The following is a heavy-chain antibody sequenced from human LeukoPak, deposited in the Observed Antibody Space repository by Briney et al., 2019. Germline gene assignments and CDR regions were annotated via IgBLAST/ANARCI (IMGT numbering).Heavy chain of an antibody. V-gene: IGHV1-18*01. Sequence: GASVKVSCKASGYTFTTYGISWVRQAPGQGLEWMGWISAYNGNTNYAQKFQGRVTMTTDTSTNTAYMELRSLRFDDTAIYYCARARGGTYGSFDYWGQGTLVTVSS. CDR2: ISAYNGNT. CDR3: ARARGGTYGSFDY. J-gene: IGHJ4*02. CDR1: GYTFTTYG. D-gene: IGHD1-26*01.